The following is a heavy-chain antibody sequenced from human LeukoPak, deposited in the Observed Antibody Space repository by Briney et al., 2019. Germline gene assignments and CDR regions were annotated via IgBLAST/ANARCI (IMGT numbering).Heavy chain of an antibody. D-gene: IGHD6-19*01. CDR1: GFTFSSYM. CDR3: ARAFSSGWLDAFDI. J-gene: IGHJ3*02. V-gene: IGHV3-7*01. CDR2: IKPDGGEK. Sequence: GGSLRLSCAASGFTFSSYMMTWVRQAPGKGLEWVANIKPDGGEKYYVDSVKGRFTISRDNAKNSLYLQMNSLRAEDTAVYYCARAFSSGWLDAFDIWGQGTMVTVSS.